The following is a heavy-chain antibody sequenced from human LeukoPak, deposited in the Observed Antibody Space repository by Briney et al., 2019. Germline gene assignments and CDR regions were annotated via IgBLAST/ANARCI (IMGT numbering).Heavy chain of an antibody. CDR2: IIPIFGTA. J-gene: IGHJ4*02. Sequence: SVKVSCKASGGTFSSYAISWVRQAPGQGLEWMGGIIPIFGTANYAQKFQGRVTITTDESTSTAYMELSSLRSDDTAVYYCARGATSSSSGLNYWGQGTLVTVSS. CDR1: GGTFSSYA. D-gene: IGHD6-6*01. CDR3: ARGATSSSSGLNY. V-gene: IGHV1-69*05.